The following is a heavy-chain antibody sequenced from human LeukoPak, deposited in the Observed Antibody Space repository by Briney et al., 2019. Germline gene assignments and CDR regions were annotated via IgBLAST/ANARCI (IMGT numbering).Heavy chain of an antibody. CDR3: ARVGQTAMVTNYFDY. V-gene: IGHV4-31*03. D-gene: IGHD5-18*01. CDR1: GGSISSGGYY. Sequence: SQTLSLTCTVSGGSISSGGYYWRWIRQHPGKGLEWIGYIYYSGSTYYNPSLKSRVTISVDTSKNQFSLKLSSVTAADTAVYYCARVGQTAMVTNYFDYWGQGTLVTVSS. CDR2: IYYSGST. J-gene: IGHJ4*02.